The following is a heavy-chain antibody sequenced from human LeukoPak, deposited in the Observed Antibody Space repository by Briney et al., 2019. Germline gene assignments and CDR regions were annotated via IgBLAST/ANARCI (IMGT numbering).Heavy chain of an antibody. CDR2: IIPIFGTA. V-gene: IGHV1-69*13. D-gene: IGHD6-13*01. Sequence: ASVKVSCKASGGTFSSYAISWVRQAPGQGLEWMGGIIPIFGTANYAQKFQGRVTITADESTSTAYMELSSLRSEDTAVYYCARDKPSIAAASSYFDYWGQGTLVTVSS. J-gene: IGHJ4*02. CDR3: ARDKPSIAAASSYFDY. CDR1: GGTFSSYA.